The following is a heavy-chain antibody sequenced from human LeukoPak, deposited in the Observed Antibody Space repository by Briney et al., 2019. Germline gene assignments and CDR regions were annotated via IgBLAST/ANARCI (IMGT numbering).Heavy chain of an antibody. Sequence: SETLSLTCTVSGGSISSYYWSWIRQPPGKGLEWIGYIYYSGSTNYNPSLKSRVTISVDTSKNQFSLKLSSVTAADTAVYYCARSRRYYDSSGYYFGYWGQGTLVTVSS. D-gene: IGHD3-22*01. CDR2: IYYSGST. V-gene: IGHV4-59*12. CDR1: GGSISSYY. J-gene: IGHJ4*02. CDR3: ARSRRYYDSSGYYFGY.